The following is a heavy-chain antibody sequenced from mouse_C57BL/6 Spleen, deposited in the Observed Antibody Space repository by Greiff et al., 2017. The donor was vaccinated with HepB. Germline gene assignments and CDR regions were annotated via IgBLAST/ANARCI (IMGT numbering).Heavy chain of an antibody. CDR1: GYAFTNYL. CDR3: ARDDYGSGFAY. D-gene: IGHD1-1*01. J-gene: IGHJ3*01. V-gene: IGHV1-54*01. CDR2: INPGSGGT. Sequence: VQLQQSGAELVRPGTSVKVSCKASGYAFTNYLIEWVKQRPGQGLEWIGVINPGSGGTNYNEKFKGKATLTADTSSSTAYMQLSSLTSEDSAVYFCARDDYGSGFAYWGQGTLVTVSA.